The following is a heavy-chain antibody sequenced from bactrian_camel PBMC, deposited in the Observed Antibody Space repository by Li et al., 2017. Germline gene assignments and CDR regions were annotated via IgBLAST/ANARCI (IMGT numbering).Heavy chain of an antibody. J-gene: IGHJ4*01. CDR2: VVLDSIRT. V-gene: IGHV3S31*01. Sequence: VQLVESGGGSVQAGGSVILSCETSGYTTCMAWFRQAPGKVREGVASVVLDSIRTYYADSVKGRFSISQANAKKKAYLQMNSLKPEDSAMYYCATSDTLGCTRGSMGGSDYNYWGQGTQVTVS. CDR3: ATSDTLGCTRGSMGGSDYNY. D-gene: IGHD2*01. CDR1: GYTTC.